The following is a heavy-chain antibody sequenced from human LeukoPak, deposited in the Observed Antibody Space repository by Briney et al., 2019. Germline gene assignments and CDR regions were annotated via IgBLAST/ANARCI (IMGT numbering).Heavy chain of an antibody. CDR3: ARDDCSSTSCLLIDY. D-gene: IGHD2-2*01. CDR1: GFTFSSYS. J-gene: IGHJ4*02. V-gene: IGHV3-21*01. CDR2: ISSSSSYI. Sequence: PGGSLRLSCAASGFTFSSYSMNWVRKAPGKGLEWVSSISSSSSYIYYADSVKGRFTISRDNAKNSLYLQMNSLRAEDTAVYYCARDDCSSTSCLLIDYWGQGTLVTVSS.